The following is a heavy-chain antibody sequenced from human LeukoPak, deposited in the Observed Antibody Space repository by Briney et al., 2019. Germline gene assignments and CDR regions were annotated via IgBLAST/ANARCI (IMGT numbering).Heavy chain of an antibody. CDR3: AKNGDRGAYCSGGTCYPYYYYYMDV. CDR1: GFTFDDYA. V-gene: IGHV3-9*01. D-gene: IGHD2-15*01. Sequence: PGRSLRLSCAASGFTFDDYAMHWVRQAPGKGLEWVSGISWNSGSIGYADSVKGRFTISRDNSKNTLYLQMNSLRGEDTAIYYCAKNGDRGAYCSGGTCYPYYYYYMDVWGKGTTVTISS. J-gene: IGHJ6*03. CDR2: ISWNSGSI.